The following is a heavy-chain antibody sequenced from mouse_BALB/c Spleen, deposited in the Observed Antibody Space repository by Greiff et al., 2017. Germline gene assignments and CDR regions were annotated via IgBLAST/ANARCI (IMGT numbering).Heavy chain of an antibody. V-gene: IGHV5-6-5*01. CDR1: GFTFSSYA. CDR3: ARGGYGNYDY. CDR2: ISSGGST. D-gene: IGHD2-10*02. Sequence: EVKLVESGGGLVKPGGSLKLSCAASGFTFSSYAMSWVRQTPEKRLEWVASISSGGSTYYPDSVKGRFTISRDNARNILYLQMSSLRSEDTAMYYCARGGYGNYDYWGQGTTLTVSA. J-gene: IGHJ2*01.